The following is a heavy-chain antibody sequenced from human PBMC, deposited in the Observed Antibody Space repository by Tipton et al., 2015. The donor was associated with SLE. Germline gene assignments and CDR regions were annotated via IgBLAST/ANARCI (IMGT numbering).Heavy chain of an antibody. Sequence: TLSLTCAVYGGSISSYYWSWIRQPPGKGLEWIGYIYYSGSTNYNPSLKSRVTISVDTSKNQFSLKLSSVTAADTAVYYCARVDYGDYGGGAFDIWGQGTMVTVSS. CDR1: GGSISSYY. J-gene: IGHJ3*02. V-gene: IGHV4-59*01. D-gene: IGHD4-17*01. CDR3: ARVDYGDYGGGAFDI. CDR2: IYYSGST.